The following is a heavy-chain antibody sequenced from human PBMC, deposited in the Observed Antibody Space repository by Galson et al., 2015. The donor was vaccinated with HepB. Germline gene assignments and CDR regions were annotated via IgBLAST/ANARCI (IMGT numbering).Heavy chain of an antibody. J-gene: IGHJ3*02. CDR1: GFTFSSYA. CDR2: ISYDGSNK. CDR3: ARVLFDYYGSGSAFDI. V-gene: IGHV3-30-3*01. D-gene: IGHD3-10*01. Sequence: SLRLSCAASGFTFSSYAMHWVRQAPGKGLEWVAVISYDGSNKYYADSVKGRFTISRDNSKNTLYLQMNSLRAEDTAVYYCARVLFDYYGSGSAFDIWGQGTMVTVSS.